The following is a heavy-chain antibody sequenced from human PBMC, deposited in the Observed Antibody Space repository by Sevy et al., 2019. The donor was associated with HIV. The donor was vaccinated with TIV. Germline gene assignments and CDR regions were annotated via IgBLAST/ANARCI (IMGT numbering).Heavy chain of an antibody. J-gene: IGHJ3*02. D-gene: IGHD3-16*01. CDR3: ARAGWGTTDAFDI. CDR1: GFTFSDYY. Sequence: GGSLRLSCATSGFTFSDYYMSWIRQAPGKGLEWVSYISSSGSTIYYADSVKGRFTISRDNAKNSLCLQMNSLRAEDTAVYYCARAGWGTTDAFDIWGQGTMVTVSS. V-gene: IGHV3-11*01. CDR2: ISSSGSTI.